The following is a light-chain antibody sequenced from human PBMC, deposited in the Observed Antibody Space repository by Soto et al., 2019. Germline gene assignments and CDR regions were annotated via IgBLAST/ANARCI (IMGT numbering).Light chain of an antibody. CDR3: SSYTTSNTRQIV. J-gene: IGLJ1*01. V-gene: IGLV2-14*03. CDR2: DVS. CDR1: SSDVGGYNY. Sequence: QSVLTQPASVSGSPGQSITISCTGTSSDVGGYNYVSWYQHHPGKAPKLMLYDVSNRPSGVSNRFSGSKSGNTASLTISGLQPEDEADYYCSSYTTSNTRQIVLGTGTKLTVL.